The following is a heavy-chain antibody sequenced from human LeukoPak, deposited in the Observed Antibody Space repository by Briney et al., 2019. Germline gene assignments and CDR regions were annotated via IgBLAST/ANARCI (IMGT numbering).Heavy chain of an antibody. CDR3: ARGWEEGAAAIFDY. Sequence: ASVKVSCKASGYTFTSYDINWVRQAPGQGLEWMGWMNPNSGNTGYAQKFQGRVTITRNTSISTAYMELSSLRSEDTAVYYCARGWEEGAAAIFDYWGQGTLVTVSS. D-gene: IGHD6-13*01. CDR1: GYTFTSYD. CDR2: MNPNSGNT. V-gene: IGHV1-8*03. J-gene: IGHJ4*02.